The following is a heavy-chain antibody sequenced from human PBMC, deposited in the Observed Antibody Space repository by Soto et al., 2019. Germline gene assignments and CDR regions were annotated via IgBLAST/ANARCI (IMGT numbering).Heavy chain of an antibody. J-gene: IGHJ5*02. CDR3: ARDRQQWLTSSLDP. CDR1: GFTFSSYG. V-gene: IGHV3-33*01. Sequence: GGSLRLSCAASGFTFSSYGMHWVRQAPGKGLEWVANIFYDGISKYYADAVRGRFSVTRDNSKNTLDLQMTSLKEEDTAVYYCARDRQQWLTSSLDPWGQGTLVTVSS. D-gene: IGHD6-19*01. CDR2: IFYDGISK.